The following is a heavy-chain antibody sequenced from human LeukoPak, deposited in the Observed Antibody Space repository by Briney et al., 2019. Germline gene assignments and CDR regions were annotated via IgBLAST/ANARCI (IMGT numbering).Heavy chain of an antibody. CDR2: ISHSGSI. V-gene: IGHV4-59*07. J-gene: IGHJ4*02. CDR3: ARSRDAYLLDY. CDR1: GGSISVYY. D-gene: IGHD5-24*01. Sequence: SDTLSLTCTVSGGSISVYYWSWVRQPPGKGLEWIGYISHSGSINYNPSLQSRVTISIDTSNNQFSLNVRSATAADTAVYYCARSRDAYLLDYWGQGTLVTVSS.